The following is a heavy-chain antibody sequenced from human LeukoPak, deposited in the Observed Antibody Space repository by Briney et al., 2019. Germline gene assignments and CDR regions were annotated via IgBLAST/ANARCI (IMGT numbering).Heavy chain of an antibody. D-gene: IGHD6-13*01. CDR2: IYSGGST. V-gene: IGHV3-53*01. Sequence: GGSLGLSCAASGFTFSSNYMSWVRQAPGKGLEWVSVIYSGGSTYYADSVKGRFTISRDNSKNTLYLQMNSLRAEDTAVYYCARTYSSGWYYFDYWGQGTLVTVSS. J-gene: IGHJ4*02. CDR1: GFTFSSNY. CDR3: ARTYSSGWYYFDY.